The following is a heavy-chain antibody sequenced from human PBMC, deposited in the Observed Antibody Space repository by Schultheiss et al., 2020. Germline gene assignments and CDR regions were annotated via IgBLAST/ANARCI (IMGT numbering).Heavy chain of an antibody. J-gene: IGHJ4*02. V-gene: IGHV1-69*05. CDR2: IIPIFGTA. Sequence: SVKVSCKASGGTFSSYAISWVRQAPGQGLEWMGGIIPIFGTANYAQKFQGRVTMTTDTSTSTAYMELRSLRSDDTAVYYCAREKWLRLTCFDYWGQGTLVTVSS. CDR1: GGTFSSYA. CDR3: AREKWLRLTCFDY. D-gene: IGHD5-12*01.